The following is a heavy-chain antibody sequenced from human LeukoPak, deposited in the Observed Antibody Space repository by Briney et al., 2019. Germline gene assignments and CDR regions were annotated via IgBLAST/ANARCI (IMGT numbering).Heavy chain of an antibody. Sequence: ASVKVSCKASGYTFTSYDINWVRQATGQGLEWMGWMNPNSGNTGYAQKFQGRVTMTRNTSISTAYMELSSLRSEDTAEYYCARRDGYSGYDYDAWGQGTLVTVSS. CDR3: ARRDGYSGYDYDA. D-gene: IGHD5-12*01. J-gene: IGHJ5*02. CDR2: MNPNSGNT. V-gene: IGHV1-8*01. CDR1: GYTFTSYD.